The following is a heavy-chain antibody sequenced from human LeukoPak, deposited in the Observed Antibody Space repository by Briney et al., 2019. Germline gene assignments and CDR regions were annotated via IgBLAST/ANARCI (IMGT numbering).Heavy chain of an antibody. Sequence: PGGTLRLSCAASGFTFSSYGMSWVRQAPGKGLEWVSTISGSGATTYYADSVKGRFTISRDNSKNTLYLQMNSLRAEDTAVYYCAKVKGPVGATSFDYWGQGTLVTVSS. CDR1: GFTFSSYG. CDR2: ISGSGATT. D-gene: IGHD1-26*01. V-gene: IGHV3-23*01. J-gene: IGHJ4*02. CDR3: AKVKGPVGATSFDY.